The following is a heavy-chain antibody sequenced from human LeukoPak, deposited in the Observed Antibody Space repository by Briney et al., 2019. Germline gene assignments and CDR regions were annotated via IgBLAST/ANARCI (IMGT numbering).Heavy chain of an antibody. CDR3: ARERGYSGYEGY. CDR1: GGSFSGYY. D-gene: IGHD5-12*01. V-gene: IGHV4-34*01. J-gene: IGHJ4*02. Sequence: SETLSLTCAVYGGSFSGYYWSWIRQPPEKGLEWIGEINHSGSTNYNPSLKSRVTISVDTSKNQFSLKLSSVTAADTAVYYCARERGYSGYEGYWGQGTLVTVSS. CDR2: INHSGST.